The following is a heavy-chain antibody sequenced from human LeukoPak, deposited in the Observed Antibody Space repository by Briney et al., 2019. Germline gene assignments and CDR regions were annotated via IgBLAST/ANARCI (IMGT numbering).Heavy chain of an antibody. D-gene: IGHD2-8*01. CDR1: GYTLTELS. V-gene: IGHV1-24*01. Sequence: GASVKVSCKVSGYTLTELSMHWVRQTPGKGLEWMGGFDPEDGETIYAQKFQGRVTMTEDTSTDTAYMELSSLRSEDTAVYYCATVMVYGYYFDYWGQGTLVTVSS. J-gene: IGHJ4*02. CDR3: ATVMVYGYYFDY. CDR2: FDPEDGET.